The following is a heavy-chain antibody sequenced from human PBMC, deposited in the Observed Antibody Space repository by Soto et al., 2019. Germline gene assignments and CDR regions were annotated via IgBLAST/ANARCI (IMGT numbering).Heavy chain of an antibody. CDR2: VDVNGGGT. CDR3: GSVFDF. Sequence: GGSLRLSCAASGFTFSNYWIHWVRQAPGKGLVWVSRVDVNGGGTSYADSVKGRFTISRDDAKNTVYLEMNSLRVDDTAMYYCGSVFDFWGQGIQVTVSS. J-gene: IGHJ4*02. CDR1: GFTFSNYW. V-gene: IGHV3-74*01.